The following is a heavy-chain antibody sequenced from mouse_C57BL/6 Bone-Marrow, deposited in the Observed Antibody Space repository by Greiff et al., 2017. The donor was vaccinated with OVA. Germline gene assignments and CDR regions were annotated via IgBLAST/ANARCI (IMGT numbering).Heavy chain of an antibody. D-gene: IGHD1-1*01. V-gene: IGHV1-55*01. J-gene: IGHJ4*01. CDR2: IYPGSGGP. Sequence: QVQLHQPGAELVKPGASVKMSCKASGYTFTSYWITWVKQRPGQGLEWIGDIYPGSGGPNYNEKFKSKATLTVDTSSSTDSMQLSSLTSEDSAVDYCARAYGSSRFYYARDYWGQGTSVTVSS. CDR3: ARAYGSSRFYYARDY. CDR1: GYTFTSYW.